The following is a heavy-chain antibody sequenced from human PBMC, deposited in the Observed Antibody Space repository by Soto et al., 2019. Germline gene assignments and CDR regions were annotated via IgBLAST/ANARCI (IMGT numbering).Heavy chain of an antibody. V-gene: IGHV3-30-3*01. CDR2: ISYEGSNK. J-gene: IGHJ6*02. CDR3: ARERNTGYDYSYYYGMDV. D-gene: IGHD5-18*01. CDR1: GFTFSPHA. Sequence: GGSLRLSCAASGFTFSPHAMHWVRQGPGKGLEWVAVISYEGSNKYYADSLKRRITISRDNSKNTLYLQMNSMRAEDTAVYYCARERNTGYDYSYYYGMDVWGQGTTVTVSS.